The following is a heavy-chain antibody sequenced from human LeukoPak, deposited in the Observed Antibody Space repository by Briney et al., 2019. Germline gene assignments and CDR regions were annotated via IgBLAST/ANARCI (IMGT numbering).Heavy chain of an antibody. CDR1: GFTFSSYA. D-gene: IGHD4-17*01. CDR2: ISYDGSNK. Sequence: GGSLRLSCAASGFTFSSYAMHWVRQAPGKGLEWVAVISYDGSNKYYADSVKGRFTISRDNAKNSLYLQMNSLRAEDTAVYYCTRRQSTYGDYVMDYYGMDVWGQGTTVTVSS. J-gene: IGHJ6*02. CDR3: TRRQSTYGDYVMDYYGMDV. V-gene: IGHV3-30-3*01.